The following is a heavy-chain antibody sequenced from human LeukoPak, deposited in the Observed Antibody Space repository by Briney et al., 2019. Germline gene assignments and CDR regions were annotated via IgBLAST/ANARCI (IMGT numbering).Heavy chain of an antibody. V-gene: IGHV1-18*04. CDR1: GYTLSNHA. Sequence: ASVKVSCKGSGYTLSNHAFSWVRQAPGQGLEWMGWISADNGNTNHAQKFQGRVSLTTDTSTSTAYMELRSLRSDDTAVYYCAREGLGSTYYYYGMDVWGQGTTVTVSS. CDR3: AREGLGSTYYYYGMDV. CDR2: ISADNGNT. D-gene: IGHD6-19*01. J-gene: IGHJ6*02.